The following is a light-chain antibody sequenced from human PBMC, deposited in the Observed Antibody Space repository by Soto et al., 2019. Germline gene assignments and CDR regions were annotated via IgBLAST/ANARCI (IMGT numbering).Light chain of an antibody. V-gene: IGLV2-14*03. CDR2: DVS. J-gene: IGLJ1*01. CDR3: SSYTSSSTYV. CDR1: SGDVGGYNY. Sequence: QSVLTQPASGSGSPGQSSTIPCTGTSGDVGGYNYVSWYQQHPGKAPKLIIYDVSNRPSGVSNRFSGSKSGNTASLTISGLQAEDEADYYCSSYTSSSTYVFGTGTKVTVL.